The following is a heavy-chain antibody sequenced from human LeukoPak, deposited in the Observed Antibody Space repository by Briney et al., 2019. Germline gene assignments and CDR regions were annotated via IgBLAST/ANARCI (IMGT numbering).Heavy chain of an antibody. CDR2: ISSSTTTM. J-gene: IGHJ4*02. Sequence: GGSLRLSCAASGCTLSGFGMNWVSQAPGKGLEWVSYISSSTTTMYYADSVKGRFTISRDNAKNSLYLQMSSLRVEDTAVYYCAKVANYYYGSESYYFFEHWGQGTPVTASS. CDR3: AKVANYYYGSESYYFFEH. D-gene: IGHD3-10*01. V-gene: IGHV3-48*04. CDR1: GCTLSGFG.